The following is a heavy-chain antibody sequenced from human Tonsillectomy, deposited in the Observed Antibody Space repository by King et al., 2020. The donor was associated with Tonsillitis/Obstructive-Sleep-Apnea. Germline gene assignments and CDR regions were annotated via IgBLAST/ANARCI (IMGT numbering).Heavy chain of an antibody. CDR1: GFPFNRYA. Sequence: QLVESGGGAVQPGRSLRLSCAASGFPFNRYAMHWVRQAPGKGLEWVAVIWYDGSNKYYADSVKGRFTISRDNSKNIVYLQMNSLRAEDTAVYYCARDPPDDSTGYFSFDYWGQGTLVTVSS. V-gene: IGHV3-33*01. D-gene: IGHD3-22*01. CDR2: IWYDGSNK. J-gene: IGHJ4*02. CDR3: ARDPPDDSTGYFSFDY.